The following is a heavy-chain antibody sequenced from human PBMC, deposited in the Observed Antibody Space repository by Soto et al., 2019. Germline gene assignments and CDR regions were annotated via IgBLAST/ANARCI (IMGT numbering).Heavy chain of an antibody. Sequence: GAVKVSFKTSGYTFTDRYMHWVRHAPGQGLEWMGWINPNSGGPISAQKFQGRVTMTRDTSISTAYLELSRLRSDDTAVYYCARGGTTSLDYWGQGTQVTVSS. CDR3: ARGGTTSLDY. CDR2: INPNSGGP. CDR1: GYTFTDRY. J-gene: IGHJ4*02. V-gene: IGHV1-2*02. D-gene: IGHD1-1*01.